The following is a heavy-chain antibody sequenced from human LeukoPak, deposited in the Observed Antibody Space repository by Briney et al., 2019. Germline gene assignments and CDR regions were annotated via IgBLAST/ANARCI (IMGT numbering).Heavy chain of an antibody. CDR2: LYTSGST. J-gene: IGHJ5*01. D-gene: IGHD5-12*01. CDR3: ARGIAGAYDHNWFDS. Sequence: SETLSLTCTVSGGSISSGSYCLTWIRQPAGKELEWIGRLYTSGSTRSNPSLGSRVTMSVDTSKNQFSLRLTSVTAADTAVYYCARGIAGAYDHNWFDSWGQGTLVTVSS. CDR1: GGSISSGSYC. V-gene: IGHV4-61*02.